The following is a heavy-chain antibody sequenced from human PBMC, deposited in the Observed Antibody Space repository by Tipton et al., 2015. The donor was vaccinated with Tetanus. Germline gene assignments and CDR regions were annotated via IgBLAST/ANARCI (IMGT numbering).Heavy chain of an antibody. V-gene: IGHV3-21*01. D-gene: IGHD1-14*01. CDR1: GFTFGSYW. CDR2: ISSTSAYI. Sequence: SLRLSCVVSGFTFGSYWMSWVRQAPGKGLEWVSSISSTSAYIYYADSVKGRFTISRDNAKNSLFLQMSSLRADDTAVYFCTSGNTFDYWGQGTLVTVSA. CDR3: TSGNTFDY. J-gene: IGHJ4*02.